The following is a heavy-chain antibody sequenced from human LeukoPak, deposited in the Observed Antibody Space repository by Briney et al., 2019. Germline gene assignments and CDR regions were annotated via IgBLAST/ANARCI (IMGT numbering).Heavy chain of an antibody. D-gene: IGHD6-25*01. CDR1: GGSFSGYY. CDR2: INHSGST. Sequence: SETLSLTCAVYGGSFSGYYWSWIRQPPGKGLEWIGEINHSGSTNYNPSLKSRVTISADTSKNQFSLKLSSVTAADTAVYYCARGDIGGYDVWGKGTTVTVSS. V-gene: IGHV4-34*01. CDR3: ARGDIGGYDV. J-gene: IGHJ6*04.